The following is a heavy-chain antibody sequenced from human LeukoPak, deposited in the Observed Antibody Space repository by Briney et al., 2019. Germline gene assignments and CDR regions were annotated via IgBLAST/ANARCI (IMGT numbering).Heavy chain of an antibody. Sequence: PGGSLRLSCAASGFTFSSYSMNWVRQAPGKGLEWVSSISSSSSYIYYADSVKGRFSISRDNAKNSLYLQMNSLRAEDTAVYYCAGTPGSYSGYYMDVWGKGTTVTVSS. J-gene: IGHJ6*03. CDR2: ISSSSSYI. D-gene: IGHD1-26*01. V-gene: IGHV3-21*01. CDR3: AGTPGSYSGYYMDV. CDR1: GFTFSSYS.